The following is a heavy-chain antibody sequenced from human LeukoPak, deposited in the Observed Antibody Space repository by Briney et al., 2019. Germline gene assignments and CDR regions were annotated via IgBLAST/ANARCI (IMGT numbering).Heavy chain of an antibody. CDR3: ARLDSSGYYPHY. CDR2: INHSGST. Sequence: SETLSLTCAVYGGSFSGYYWSWIRQPPGKGLEWIGEINHSGSTNYNPSLKSRVTISVDTSKNQFSLKRSSVTAADTAVYYCARLDSSGYYPHYWGQGTLVTVSS. D-gene: IGHD3-22*01. CDR1: GGSFSGYY. V-gene: IGHV4-34*01. J-gene: IGHJ4*02.